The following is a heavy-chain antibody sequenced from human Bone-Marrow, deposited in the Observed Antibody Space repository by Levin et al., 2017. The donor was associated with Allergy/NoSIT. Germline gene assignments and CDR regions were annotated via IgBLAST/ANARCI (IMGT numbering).Heavy chain of an antibody. J-gene: IGHJ1*01. V-gene: IGHV4-59*01. Sequence: GSLRLSCSVSGDTISGYSWSWIRQPPGKGLEWIGYINYRGTANYKPSLKSRVTISVDTSKNQFSLNLSSVTAADTAVYYCAKVSSSSTWYGTFQHWSQGTLVIVSS. D-gene: IGHD6-13*01. CDR3: AKVSSSSTWYGTFQH. CDR1: GDTISGYS. CDR2: INYRGTA.